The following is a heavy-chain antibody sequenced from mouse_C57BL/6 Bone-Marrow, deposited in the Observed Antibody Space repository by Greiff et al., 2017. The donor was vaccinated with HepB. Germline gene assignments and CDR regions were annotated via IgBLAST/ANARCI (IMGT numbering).Heavy chain of an antibody. CDR2: INPSTGGT. Sequence: VQLQQSGPELVKPGASVKISCKASGYSFTGYYMNWVKQSPEKSLEWIGEINPSTGGTTYNQKFKAKATLTVDKSSSTAYMQLKSLTSEDSAVYYCARYCYYGSSSWFAYWGQGTLVTVSA. CDR3: ARYCYYGSSSWFAY. CDR1: GYSFTGYY. D-gene: IGHD1-1*01. J-gene: IGHJ3*01. V-gene: IGHV1-42*01.